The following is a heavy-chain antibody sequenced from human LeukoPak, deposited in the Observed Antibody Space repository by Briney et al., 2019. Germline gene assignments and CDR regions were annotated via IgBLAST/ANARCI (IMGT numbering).Heavy chain of an antibody. J-gene: IGHJ6*02. CDR1: GYTFTGYY. CDR3: ARDRGGITMIVVVITDYGMDV. D-gene: IGHD3-22*01. V-gene: IGHV1-69*04. Sequence: ASVKVSCKASGYTFTGYYMHWVRQAPGQGLEWMGRIIPILGIANYAQKFQGRVTITADKSTSTAYMELSSLRSEDTAVYYCARDRGGITMIVVVITDYGMDVWGQGTTVTVSS. CDR2: IIPILGIA.